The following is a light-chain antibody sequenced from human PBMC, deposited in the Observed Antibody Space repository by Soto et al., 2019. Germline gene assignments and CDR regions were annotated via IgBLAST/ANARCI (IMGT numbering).Light chain of an antibody. Sequence: DIQMTQSPSSVSASVGDTVTITCRASQVISSWLAWYQHKPGRAPKLIIYKASNLQTGVPSRFSGYGSETEFTFTLTISNLQPEDFASYYCNQASTFPPSFGGGTKVDSK. J-gene: IGKJ4*01. CDR2: KAS. CDR1: QVISSW. V-gene: IGKV1-12*01. CDR3: NQASTFPPS.